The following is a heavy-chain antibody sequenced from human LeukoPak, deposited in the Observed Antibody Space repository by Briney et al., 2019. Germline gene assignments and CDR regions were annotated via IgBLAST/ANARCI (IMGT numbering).Heavy chain of an antibody. CDR2: ISSSSSYI. D-gene: IGHD6-13*01. Sequence: GGSLRLSCAASGFTFSSYSMNWVRQAPGKGLEWVSSISSSSSYIYYADSVKGRFTIPRDNAKNSLYLQMNSLRAEDTAVYYCARDHLRGGSSWYFDYWGQGTLVTVSS. J-gene: IGHJ4*02. CDR1: GFTFSSYS. V-gene: IGHV3-21*01. CDR3: ARDHLRGGSSWYFDY.